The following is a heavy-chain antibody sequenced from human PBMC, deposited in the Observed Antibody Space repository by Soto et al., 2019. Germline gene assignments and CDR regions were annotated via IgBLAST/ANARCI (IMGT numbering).Heavy chain of an antibody. Sequence: PSETLSLTCTVSGGSISSSSYYWGWIRQPPGKGLEWIGSIYYSGSTYYNPSLKSRVTISVDTSKNQFSLKLSSVTAADTAVYYCARQLWDIVLVPAASWFDPWGQGTLVTVSS. J-gene: IGHJ5*02. CDR2: IYYSGST. V-gene: IGHV4-39*01. CDR3: ARQLWDIVLVPAASWFDP. CDR1: GGSISSSSYY. D-gene: IGHD2-2*01.